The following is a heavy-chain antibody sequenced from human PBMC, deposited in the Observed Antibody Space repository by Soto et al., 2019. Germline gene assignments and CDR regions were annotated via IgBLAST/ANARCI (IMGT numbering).Heavy chain of an antibody. CDR3: ARVVRPFCSGYYTGRYYYMDV. V-gene: IGHV4-59*13. D-gene: IGHD3-3*01. CDR2: IYYSGST. Sequence: SETLSLTCTVSGGSISSYYWSWIRQPPGKGLEWIGYIYYSGSTNYNPSLKSRVTISVDTSKNQFSLKLSSATAADTAVYYCARVVRPFCSGYYTGRYYYMDVWGQGTTVTVYS. CDR1: GGSISSYY. J-gene: IGHJ6*03.